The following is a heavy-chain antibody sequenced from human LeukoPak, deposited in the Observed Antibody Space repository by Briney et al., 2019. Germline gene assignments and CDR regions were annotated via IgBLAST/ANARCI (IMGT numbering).Heavy chain of an antibody. Sequence: GGSLRLSCAASGFTLSSYWMRWVRQAPGKGLEWVVNIIQDGSEKYYVDSEKGRFTISRDNAKNSLSLEMNSLRADDTAVYYCARWAFCSGGSCSRFDSWGQGTLVTVAS. CDR1: GFTLSSYW. CDR3: ARWAFCSGGSCSRFDS. V-gene: IGHV3-7*01. CDR2: IIQDGSEK. D-gene: IGHD2-15*01. J-gene: IGHJ4*02.